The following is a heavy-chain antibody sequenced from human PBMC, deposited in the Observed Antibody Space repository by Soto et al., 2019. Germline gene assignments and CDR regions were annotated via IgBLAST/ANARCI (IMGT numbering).Heavy chain of an antibody. Sequence: SETLSLTCTVSGGSVSSGSYYWSWIRQPPGKGLEWIGYIYYSGSTNYNPSLKSRVTISVDTSKNQFSLKLSSVTAADTAVYYCARANAAYYDILTGYHHGFDYWGQGTLVTVSS. D-gene: IGHD3-9*01. CDR3: ARANAAYYDILTGYHHGFDY. CDR1: GGSVSSGSYY. CDR2: IYYSGST. J-gene: IGHJ4*02. V-gene: IGHV4-61*01.